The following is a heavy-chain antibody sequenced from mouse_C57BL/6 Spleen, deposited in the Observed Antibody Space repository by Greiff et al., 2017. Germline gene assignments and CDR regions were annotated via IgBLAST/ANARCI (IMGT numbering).Heavy chain of an antibody. Sequence: QVQLQQSGAELVKPGASVKISCKASGYAFSSYWMNWVKQRPGKGLEWIGQLYPGDGDTNYNGKFKGKATLTADKSSSTAYMQLSSLTSEDSAVYVCARSGYYGNPFAYWGQGTLVTVSA. V-gene: IGHV1-80*01. CDR3: ARSGYYGNPFAY. J-gene: IGHJ3*01. D-gene: IGHD2-1*01. CDR1: GYAFSSYW. CDR2: LYPGDGDT.